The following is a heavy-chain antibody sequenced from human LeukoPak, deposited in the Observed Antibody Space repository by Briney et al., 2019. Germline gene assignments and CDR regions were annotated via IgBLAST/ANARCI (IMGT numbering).Heavy chain of an antibody. V-gene: IGHV1-2*02. J-gene: IGHJ4*02. CDR3: ARCAIAAAGNDFDY. CDR1: GYTFTGYY. D-gene: IGHD6-13*01. Sequence: GASVKVSCKASGYTFTGYYMHWVRQAPGQGLEWMGWINPNSGGTNYAQKFQGRVTMTRDTSISTAYMELSRLRSDDTAVYYCARCAIAAAGNDFDYWGQGTPVTVSS. CDR2: INPNSGGT.